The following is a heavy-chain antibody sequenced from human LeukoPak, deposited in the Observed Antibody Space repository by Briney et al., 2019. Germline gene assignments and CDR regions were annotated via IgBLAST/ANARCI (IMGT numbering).Heavy chain of an antibody. CDR1: GGTFSSYA. J-gene: IGHJ3*02. CDR2: IIPILGIA. Sequence: SVKVSCKASGGTFSSYAIIWVRQAPGQGLEWMGRIIPILGIANYAQKFQGRVTITADKSTSTAYMELSSLRSEDTAVYYCAREATMVRGVISGPVDIWGQGTMVTVSS. V-gene: IGHV1-69*04. D-gene: IGHD3-10*01. CDR3: AREATMVRGVISGPVDI.